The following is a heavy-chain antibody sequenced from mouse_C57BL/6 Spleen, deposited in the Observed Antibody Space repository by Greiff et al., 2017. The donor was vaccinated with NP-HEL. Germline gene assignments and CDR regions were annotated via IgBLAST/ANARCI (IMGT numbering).Heavy chain of an antibody. J-gene: IGHJ2*01. V-gene: IGHV1-69*01. CDR2: IDPSDSYT. CDR3: ARGNSIPGGFDY. CDR1: GYTFTSYW. D-gene: IGHD2-3*01. Sequence: QVQLQQPGAELVMPGASVKLSCKASGYTFTSYWMHWVKQRPGQGLEWIGEIDPSDSYTNYNQKFKGKSTLTVDKSSSTAYMQLSSLTSEDSAVYYCARGNSIPGGFDYWGQGTTLTVSS.